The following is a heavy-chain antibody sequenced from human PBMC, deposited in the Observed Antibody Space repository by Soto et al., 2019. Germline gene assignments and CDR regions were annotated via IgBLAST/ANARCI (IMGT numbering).Heavy chain of an antibody. CDR3: ATLFNWSDMRGDYYYYMDD. J-gene: IGHJ6*03. V-gene: IGHV1-18*01. D-gene: IGHD1-1*01. Sequence: QVQLVQSGAEVKKPGASVKVSCKASGYTFTSYGISWVRQAPGQGLEWMGWVGAYNGNTNYAQELQGRVTMTTDTSTSTAYLELRSLRSDDTAVYYCATLFNWSDMRGDYYYYMDDWGKGTTVTVSS. CDR2: VGAYNGNT. CDR1: GYTFTSYG.